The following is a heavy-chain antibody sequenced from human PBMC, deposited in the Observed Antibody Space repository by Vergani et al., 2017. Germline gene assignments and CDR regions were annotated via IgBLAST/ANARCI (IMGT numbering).Heavy chain of an antibody. CDR3: ARVAYSSSWLIDY. CDR2: ISSSSSYT. D-gene: IGHD6-13*01. J-gene: IGHJ4*02. V-gene: IGHV3-48*04. Sequence: EVQLVESGGGLVQPGGSLRLSCAASGFTFSSYSMSWIRQAPGKGLEWVSYISSSSSYTNYADSVKGRFTISRDNAKNSLYLQMNSLRAEDTAVYYCARVAYSSSWLIDYWGQGTLVTVSS. CDR1: GFTFSSYS.